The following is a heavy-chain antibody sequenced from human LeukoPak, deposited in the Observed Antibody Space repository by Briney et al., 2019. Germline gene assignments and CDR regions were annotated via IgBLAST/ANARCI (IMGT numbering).Heavy chain of an antibody. J-gene: IGHJ1*01. Sequence: ASVKVSCKASGYTFTGYYMHWVRQAPGQGLEWMGWINPNSGGTNYAQKFQGRVTMTRDTSISTAYMELSRLRSDVTAVYYCARGRILKRHSAEYFQHWGQGTLVTVSS. D-gene: IGHD1-1*01. CDR2: INPNSGGT. CDR1: GYTFTGYY. CDR3: ARGRILKRHSAEYFQH. V-gene: IGHV1-2*02.